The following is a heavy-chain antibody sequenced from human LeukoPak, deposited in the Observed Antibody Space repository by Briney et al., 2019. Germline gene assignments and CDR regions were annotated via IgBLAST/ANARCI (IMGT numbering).Heavy chain of an antibody. V-gene: IGHV3-13*01. D-gene: IGHD1-14*01. CDR3: AREGRMGTADAFDV. CDR2: VGIAADT. CDR1: GFTFNNYE. Sequence: GGSLRLFCAASGFTFNNYEMHWVRQTAGKGLEWVSAVGIAADTFYAGSVKGRFSISRDNAESSLFLQMNSLRAGDTAVYYCAREGRMGTADAFDVWGQGTMVTVSS. J-gene: IGHJ3*01.